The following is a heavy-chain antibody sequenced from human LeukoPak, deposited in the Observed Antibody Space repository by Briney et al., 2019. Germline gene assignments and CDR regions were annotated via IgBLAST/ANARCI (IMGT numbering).Heavy chain of an antibody. V-gene: IGHV3-30*02. CDR2: IRYNGNDK. Sequence: GGSLRLSCTASGFKFSDFGMHWVRQAPGKGLEWVAFIRYNGNDKYYADSVKGRFTISRDNSKNTLYMEMKSLSVEDTAVYYCAKTRSSGSYIDYWGQGALVSVCS. D-gene: IGHD3-10*01. J-gene: IGHJ4*02. CDR1: GFKFSDFG. CDR3: AKTRSSGSYIDY.